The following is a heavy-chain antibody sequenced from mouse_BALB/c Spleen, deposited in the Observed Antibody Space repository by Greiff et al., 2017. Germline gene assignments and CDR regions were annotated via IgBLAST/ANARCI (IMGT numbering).Heavy chain of an antibody. CDR2: ISSGGST. D-gene: IGHD2-14*01. J-gene: IGHJ4*01. CDR3: ARAYYRYDDAMDY. V-gene: IGHV5-6-5*01. Sequence: DVMLVESGGGLVKPGGSLKLSCAASGFTFSSYAMSWVRQTPEKRLEWVASISSGGSTYYPDSVKVRFTISRDNARNILYLQMSSLRSEDTAMYYCARAYYRYDDAMDYWGQGTSVTVSS. CDR1: GFTFSSYA.